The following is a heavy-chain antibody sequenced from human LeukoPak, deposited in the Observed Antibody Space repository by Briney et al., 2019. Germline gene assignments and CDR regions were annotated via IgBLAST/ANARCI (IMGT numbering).Heavy chain of an antibody. V-gene: IGHV3-30*04. J-gene: IGHJ5*02. D-gene: IGHD2-15*01. Sequence: GGSLRLSCAASGFTFSSYAMSWVRQAPGKGLEWVTVISYDGSNKYYADSVKGRFTISRDNSKNTLYLQMNSLRAEDTAVYYCASRNVVVAANDNWFDPWGQGTLVTVSS. CDR3: ASRNVVVAANDNWFDP. CDR1: GFTFSSYA. CDR2: ISYDGSNK.